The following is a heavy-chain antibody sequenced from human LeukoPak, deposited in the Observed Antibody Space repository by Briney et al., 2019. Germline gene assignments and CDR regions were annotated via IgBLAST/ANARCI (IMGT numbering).Heavy chain of an antibody. CDR1: GSSISSSSCY. J-gene: IGHJ4*02. D-gene: IGHD3-22*01. CDR2: IYHSGST. V-gene: IGHV4-39*07. Sequence: SETLSLTCTVSGSSISSSSCYWGWIRQPPGKGLEWIGSIYHSGSTHYNPSLKSRVTISLDTSKNQFSLRLSSVTAADTAVYYCARDFNHYDSSGYFYIWGRGTLVTVSS. CDR3: ARDFNHYDSSGYFYI.